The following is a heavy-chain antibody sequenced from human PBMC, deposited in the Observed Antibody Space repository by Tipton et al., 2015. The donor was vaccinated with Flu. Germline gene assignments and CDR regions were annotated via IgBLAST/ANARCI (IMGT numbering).Heavy chain of an antibody. J-gene: IGHJ6*02. Sequence: LRLSCAVYGGSFSGYYWSWIRQPPGKGLEWIGYIYYSGSTNYNPSLKSRVTISVDTSKNQFSLKLSSVTAADTAVYYCARVGGSSYYYYGMDVWGQGTTVTVSS. V-gene: IGHV4-59*01. CDR2: IYYSGST. CDR1: GGSFSGYY. CDR3: ARVGGSSYYYYGMDV. D-gene: IGHD1-26*01.